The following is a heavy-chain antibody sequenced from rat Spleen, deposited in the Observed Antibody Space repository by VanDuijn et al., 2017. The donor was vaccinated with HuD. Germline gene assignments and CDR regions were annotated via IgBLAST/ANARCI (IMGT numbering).Heavy chain of an antibody. J-gene: IGHJ2*01. CDR1: GFTFSHYY. CDR3: TTGIQPRH. V-gene: IGHV5-27*01. D-gene: IGHD1-5*01. Sequence: EVQLVESGGGLVQPGRSMKLSCAVSGFTFSHYYMAWVRQAPTKGLEWVAYISTGGGTTYYRDSVKGRFTISRDDAKSTLYLQMDSLRSEDTATYYCTTGIQPRHWGQGVMVTVSS. CDR2: ISTGGGTT.